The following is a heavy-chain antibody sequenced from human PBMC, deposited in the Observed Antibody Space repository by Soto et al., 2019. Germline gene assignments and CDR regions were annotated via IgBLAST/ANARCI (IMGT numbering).Heavy chain of an antibody. CDR3: AREDCSGGSCYSGEYAFDI. Sequence: ASVKVSCKASGYTFTSYGISWVRQAPGQGLEWMGWISAYNGNTNYAQKLQGRVTMTTDTSTSTAYMELRSLRSDDTAVYYCAREDCSGGSCYSGEYAFDIWGQGTMVTVSS. CDR2: ISAYNGNT. J-gene: IGHJ3*02. V-gene: IGHV1-18*01. CDR1: GYTFTSYG. D-gene: IGHD2-15*01.